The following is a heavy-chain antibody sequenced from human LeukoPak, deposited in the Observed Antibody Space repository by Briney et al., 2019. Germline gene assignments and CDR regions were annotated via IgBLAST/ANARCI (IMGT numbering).Heavy chain of an antibody. V-gene: IGHV3-48*03. CDR2: ISSSGSTI. D-gene: IGHD3-10*02. CDR1: GFTFSSYA. CDR3: AELGITMIGGV. J-gene: IGHJ6*04. Sequence: GGSLRLSCAASGFTFSSYAMSWVRRAPGKGLEWVSYISSSGSTIYYADSAKGRFTISRDNAKNSLYLQMNSLRAEDTAVYYCAELGITMIGGVWGKGTTVTISS.